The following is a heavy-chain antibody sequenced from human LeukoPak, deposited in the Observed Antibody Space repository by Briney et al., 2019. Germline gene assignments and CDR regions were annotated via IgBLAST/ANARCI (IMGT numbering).Heavy chain of an antibody. Sequence: QSGGSLRLSCAASGFTFSSYAMTWVRQAPGKGLEWVSAIRSTGDTYYAGSVKGRFTISRDNSKNTLYLQMNSLRAEDTALYYCAKDAVGATAYYFDYWGQGTLVTVSS. CDR2: IRSTGDT. CDR1: GFTFSSYA. V-gene: IGHV3-23*01. D-gene: IGHD1-26*01. CDR3: AKDAVGATAYYFDY. J-gene: IGHJ4*02.